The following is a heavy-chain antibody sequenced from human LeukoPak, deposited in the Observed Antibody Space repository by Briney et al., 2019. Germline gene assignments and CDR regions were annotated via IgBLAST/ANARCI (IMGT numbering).Heavy chain of an antibody. CDR1: GGSFSGYY. V-gene: IGHV4-34*01. CDR3: ARGRSRITIFGVVITNKGFDY. J-gene: IGHJ4*02. D-gene: IGHD3-3*01. CDR2: INHSGST. Sequence: SETLSLTCAVYGGSFSGYYWSWIRQPPGKGLEWIGEINHSGSTNYNPSLKSRVTISVDTSKNQFSLKLSSVTAADTVVYYCARGRSRITIFGVVITNKGFDYWGQGTLVTVSS.